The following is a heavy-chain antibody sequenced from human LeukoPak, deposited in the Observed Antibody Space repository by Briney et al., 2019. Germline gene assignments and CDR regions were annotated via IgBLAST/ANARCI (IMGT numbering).Heavy chain of an antibody. J-gene: IGHJ6*04. CDR2: IYNSANT. CDR1: GDSISSSY. Sequence: PSETLSLTCSVSGDSISSSYWSWIRQPPGKGLEWTGNIYNSANTNYNPSLQSRVTMSVDTSKSQFSLQLTSVSAADTAVYYCARESYDSPMDVWGKGTTVTVSS. CDR3: ARESYDSPMDV. D-gene: IGHD3-22*01. V-gene: IGHV4-4*08.